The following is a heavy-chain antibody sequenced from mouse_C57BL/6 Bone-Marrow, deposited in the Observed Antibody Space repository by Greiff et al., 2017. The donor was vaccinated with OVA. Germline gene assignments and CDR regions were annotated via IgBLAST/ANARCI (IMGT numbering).Heavy chain of an antibody. Sequence: VQLQQSGAELARPGASVKLSCKASGYTFTSYGISWVKQRTGQGLEWIGEIYPRSGNTYYNEKFKGKATLTADKSSSTAYMELRSLTSEDSAVYFCAKRAVVATYDWGQGTTLTVSS. D-gene: IGHD1-1*01. CDR3: AKRAVVATYD. J-gene: IGHJ2*01. CDR2: IYPRSGNT. CDR1: GYTFTSYG. V-gene: IGHV1-81*01.